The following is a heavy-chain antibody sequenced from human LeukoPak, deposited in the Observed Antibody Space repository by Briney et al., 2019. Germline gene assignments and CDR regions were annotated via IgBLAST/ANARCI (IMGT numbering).Heavy chain of an antibody. CDR1: GYTFTSYG. CDR2: ISAYNGNT. D-gene: IGHD5-24*01. Sequence: ASVAVSCKASGYTFTSYGISWVRQAPGPGLEWMGWISAYNGNTNYAQKLQGRVTMTTDTSTSTAYMELRSLRSDDTAVYYCASGIRRWLQLDYFDYWGQGTLVTVSS. CDR3: ASGIRRWLQLDYFDY. V-gene: IGHV1-18*01. J-gene: IGHJ4*02.